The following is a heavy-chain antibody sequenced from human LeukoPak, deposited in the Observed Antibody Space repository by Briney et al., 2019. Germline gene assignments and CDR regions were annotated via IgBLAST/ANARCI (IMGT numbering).Heavy chain of an antibody. CDR2: INHSGST. J-gene: IGHJ4*02. CDR1: GGSFSGYY. Sequence: PSETLSLTCAVYGGSFSGYYWSWIRQPPGKGLEWIGEINHSGSTNYNPSLESRVTISVDTSKNQFSLKLSSVTAADTAVYYCARGFSDGSGSYYPFEYWGQGTLVTVSS. CDR3: ARGFSDGSGSYYPFEY. D-gene: IGHD3-10*01. V-gene: IGHV4-34*01.